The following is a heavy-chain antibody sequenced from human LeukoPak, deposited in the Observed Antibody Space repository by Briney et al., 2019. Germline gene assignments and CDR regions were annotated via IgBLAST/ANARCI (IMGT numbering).Heavy chain of an antibody. Sequence: GGSLRLSCVGYGFTFSRYWLNWVRRAPGKGLEWVAVISYDGSNKYYADSVKGRFTISRDNSKNTLYLQMNSLRAEDTAVYYCASPGIAVETDAFDIWGQGTMVTVSS. J-gene: IGHJ3*02. D-gene: IGHD6-19*01. CDR1: GFTFSRYW. V-gene: IGHV3-30-3*01. CDR3: ASPGIAVETDAFDI. CDR2: ISYDGSNK.